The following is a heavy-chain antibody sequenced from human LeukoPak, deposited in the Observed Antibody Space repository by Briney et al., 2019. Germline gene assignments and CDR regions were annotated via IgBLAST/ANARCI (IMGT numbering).Heavy chain of an antibody. CDR2: TNPNRGGT. CDR1: GYTFTDYY. J-gene: IGHJ5*02. D-gene: IGHD6-13*01. V-gene: IGHV1-2*02. Sequence: GASVKVSCKASGYTFTDYYIHWVRQAPGQGLEWMGWTNPNRGGTDYAQNFQGRVTMTRDTSITTAYMELGGLTSDDTAVYYCARDQEQQQGAWGQGTLVTVSS. CDR3: ARDQEQQQGA.